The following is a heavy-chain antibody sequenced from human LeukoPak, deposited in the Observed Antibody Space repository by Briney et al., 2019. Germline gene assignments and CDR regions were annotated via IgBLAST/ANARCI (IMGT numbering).Heavy chain of an antibody. CDR2: ISSSGNTI. V-gene: IGHV3-48*04. J-gene: IGHJ4*02. D-gene: IGHD5-18*01. CDR3: ARLRGYSYGYGDY. Sequence: GGSLRLSCAASGFTFSSYSMNWVRQAPGKGLEWVSYISSSGNTIDYADSLKSRFTISRDNAKNSLYLQMVSLRAEDTAVYYCARLRGYSYGYGDYWGQGTLVTVSS. CDR1: GFTFSSYS.